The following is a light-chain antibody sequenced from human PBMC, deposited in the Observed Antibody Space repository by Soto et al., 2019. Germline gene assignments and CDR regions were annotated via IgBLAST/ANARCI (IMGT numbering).Light chain of an antibody. CDR2: AAS. CDR3: HQYNSYPRT. V-gene: IGKV1-39*01. J-gene: IGKJ1*01. Sequence: DLQMTQAPSTLSASVGDRVPLTGRASQSISSYLNWYQQKPGKAPKLLIYAASSLQSGVPSRFSGSGYGSEFTLIISSLQPDDSATYYCHQYNSYPRTFGQGTKVDIK. CDR1: QSISSY.